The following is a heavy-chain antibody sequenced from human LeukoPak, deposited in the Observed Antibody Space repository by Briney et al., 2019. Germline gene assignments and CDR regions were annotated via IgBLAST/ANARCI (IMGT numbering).Heavy chain of an antibody. D-gene: IGHD6-19*01. Sequence: GESLRISCKGSGYSFTNYWISWVRQMPGKGLEWMGRIDPSDSYTTYSPSFQGHVTISADKSISTAYLQWTSLKASDTAIYYCARRAEPSSGWHVIAYWGQGTLVTVSS. CDR3: ARRAEPSSGWHVIAY. CDR1: GYSFTNYW. J-gene: IGHJ4*02. CDR2: IDPSDSYT. V-gene: IGHV5-10-1*01.